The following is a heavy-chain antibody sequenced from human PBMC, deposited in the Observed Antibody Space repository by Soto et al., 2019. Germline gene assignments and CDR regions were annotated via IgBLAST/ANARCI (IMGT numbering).Heavy chain of an antibody. CDR2: ISGSGDST. CDR3: AKSDGTTRVYYYYMDV. Sequence: EVQLLESGGDLVQPGGSLRLSCAASGFTFSSYAMNWVRQAPGKGLEWVSAISGSGDSTYYADSVKGRFTISRDNSKNTLYLQMNSLRAEDTAVYYCAKSDGTTRVYYYYMDVWGKGTTGTVSS. V-gene: IGHV3-23*01. CDR1: GFTFSSYA. D-gene: IGHD1-1*01. J-gene: IGHJ6*03.